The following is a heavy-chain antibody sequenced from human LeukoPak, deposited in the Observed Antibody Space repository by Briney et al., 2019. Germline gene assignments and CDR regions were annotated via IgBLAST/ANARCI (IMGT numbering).Heavy chain of an antibody. CDR3: ARALGRDYDILTGYYRRYYFDC. Sequence: PSETLSLTCTVSGGSISSYYWSWIRQPPGKGLEWFGYIYYSGSTNYNPSLKSRVTISVDTSKNQFSLKLSSVTAADTAVYYCARALGRDYDILTGYYRRYYFDCWGQGTLVTVSS. J-gene: IGHJ4*02. CDR2: IYYSGST. V-gene: IGHV4-59*01. CDR1: GGSISSYY. D-gene: IGHD3-9*01.